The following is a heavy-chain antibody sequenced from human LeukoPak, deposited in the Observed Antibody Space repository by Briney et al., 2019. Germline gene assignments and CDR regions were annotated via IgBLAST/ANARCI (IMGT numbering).Heavy chain of an antibody. CDR3: ARGTDIVVARTLGWFDP. D-gene: IGHD2-15*01. CDR1: GGSISSGGYS. V-gene: IGHV4-30-2*01. J-gene: IGHJ5*02. CDR2: IYHSGST. Sequence: SETLSLTCAVSGGSISSGGYSWSWIRQPPGKGLEWIGYIYHSGSTYYNPSLKSRVTISVDRSKNQFSLKLSSVTAADTAVYYCARGTDIVVARTLGWFDPWGQGTLVTVSS.